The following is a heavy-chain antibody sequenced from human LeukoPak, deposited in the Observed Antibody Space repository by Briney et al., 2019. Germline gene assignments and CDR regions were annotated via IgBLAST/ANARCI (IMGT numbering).Heavy chain of an antibody. V-gene: IGHV3-23*01. CDR1: GFSFSTYA. Sequence: GGSLRLSCAASGFSFSTYAMSWVRQAPGKGLEWVSTISGGGTTTDYADPVKGRFTISRDNSKNTVYLQMNSLRAEDTAVYYCAKMSGNSVLFSFDYWGQGTLVTVSS. D-gene: IGHD4-23*01. CDR2: ISGGGTTT. CDR3: AKMSGNSVLFSFDY. J-gene: IGHJ4*02.